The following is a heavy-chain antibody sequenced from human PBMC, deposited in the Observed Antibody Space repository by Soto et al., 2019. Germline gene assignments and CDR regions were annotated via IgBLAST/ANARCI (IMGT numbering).Heavy chain of an antibody. CDR3: ARRAPLYCSSTSCYYYGMDV. D-gene: IGHD2-2*01. CDR1: GYSFTSYW. J-gene: IGHJ6*02. CDR2: IDPSGSYT. Sequence: GESLQIPCKGSGYSFTSYWISWVRQMPGKGLEGMGRIDPSGSYTNYSPSFQGHVTISADKSISTAYLQWSSLKASDTGMYYCARRAPLYCSSTSCYYYGMDVWGQGTTVTVSS. V-gene: IGHV5-10-1*01.